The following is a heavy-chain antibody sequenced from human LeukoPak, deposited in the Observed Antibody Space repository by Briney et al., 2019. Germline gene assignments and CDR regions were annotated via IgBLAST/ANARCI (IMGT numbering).Heavy chain of an antibody. Sequence: ASVKVSCKASGYTFTSYDINWVRQATGQGLEWMGWMNPNSGNTGYAQKFQGRVTMTRNTSISTAYMELRSLRSDDTAVYYCAREVPGYGGNSGAFDIWGQGTMVTVSS. V-gene: IGHV1-8*01. CDR3: AREVPGYGGNSGAFDI. D-gene: IGHD4-23*01. CDR1: GYTFTSYD. CDR2: MNPNSGNT. J-gene: IGHJ3*02.